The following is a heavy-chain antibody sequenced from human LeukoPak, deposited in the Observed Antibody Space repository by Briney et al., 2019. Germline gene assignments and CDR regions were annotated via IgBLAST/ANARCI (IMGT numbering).Heavy chain of an antibody. Sequence: GGSLRLSCAASGFTFSSYAMSWVRQAPGQGLEWMGWISALNGNANYAHKFRGRVTLTRDTSTGTAYMELRSLKSDDTAVYYCARDEQYQLMILDFWGQGTLITVSS. J-gene: IGHJ4*02. CDR2: ISALNGNA. CDR1: GFTFSSYA. D-gene: IGHD3-16*01. V-gene: IGHV1-18*01. CDR3: ARDEQYQLMILDF.